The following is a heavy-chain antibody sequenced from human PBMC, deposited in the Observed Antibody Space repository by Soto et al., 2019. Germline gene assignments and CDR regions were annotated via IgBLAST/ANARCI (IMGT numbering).Heavy chain of an antibody. D-gene: IGHD5-18*01. CDR1: GGSISSGDYY. CDR2: IYYSGST. J-gene: IGHJ6*02. Sequence: PSETLSLTCTVSGGSISSGDYYGSWIRQPPGKGLEWIGYIYYSGSTYYNPSLKSRVTISVDTSKNQFSLKLSSVTAADTAVYYCARIDMGYSYGQKTPSDYGMDVWGQGTTVTVSS. V-gene: IGHV4-30-4*01. CDR3: ARIDMGYSYGQKTPSDYGMDV.